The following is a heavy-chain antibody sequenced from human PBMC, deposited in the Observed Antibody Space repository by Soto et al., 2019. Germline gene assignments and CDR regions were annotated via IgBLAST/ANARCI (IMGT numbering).Heavy chain of an antibody. CDR1: GYSFTSYW. Sequence: PGESLKISCKGSGYSFTSYWIGWVRQMPGKGLEWMGIIYPGDSDTRYSPSFQGQITISADKSISTAYLQWSSLKASDTAMYYCARNYYDSSGYYVGDVWGQGTTVTVS. CDR2: IYPGDSDT. V-gene: IGHV5-51*01. CDR3: ARNYYDSSGYYVGDV. J-gene: IGHJ6*02. D-gene: IGHD3-22*01.